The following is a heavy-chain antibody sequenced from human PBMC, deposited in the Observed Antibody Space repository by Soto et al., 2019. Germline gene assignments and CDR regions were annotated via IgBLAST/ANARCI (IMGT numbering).Heavy chain of an antibody. CDR3: AKDSPATYYHDSSGYYNPGLIDY. Sequence: SGGSLRLSCAASGFTFRSYVMNWVRQAPGKGLEWVSAISISGNTTYYAGSVKGRFTISRDNSKNTLYLQMNSLRAEDTAIYFCAKDSPATYYHDSSGYYNPGLIDYWGHGTLVTVSS. J-gene: IGHJ4*01. CDR2: ISISGNTT. D-gene: IGHD3-22*01. V-gene: IGHV3-23*01. CDR1: GFTFRSYV.